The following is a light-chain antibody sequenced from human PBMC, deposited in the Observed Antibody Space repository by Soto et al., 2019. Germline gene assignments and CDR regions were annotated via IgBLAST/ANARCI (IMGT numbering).Light chain of an antibody. J-gene: IGKJ1*01. CDR2: KAS. CDR1: QSISSW. CDR3: QQYHTNWT. V-gene: IGKV1-5*03. Sequence: DIQMTQSPSTLSASVGDRVTITCRASQSISSWLAWYQQKPGKAPKLLIYKASSLESGVPSRFSGSGSGTDFTLTISSLQPDDFANYYCQQYHTNWTFGQGTKVEIK.